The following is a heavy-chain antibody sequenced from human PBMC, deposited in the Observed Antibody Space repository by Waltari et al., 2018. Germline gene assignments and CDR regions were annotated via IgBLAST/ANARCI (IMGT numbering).Heavy chain of an antibody. J-gene: IGHJ6*02. CDR1: GGTFSSYT. Sequence: QVQLVQSGAEVKKPGSSVKVSCKDSGGTFSSYTINWVRQAPGQGLEYLGVITPILDTSEYEHKFQGRVTITADKSTTTTYMELRSLTSEDTAVYYCAREVRAYGLDVWGQGTRVTVSS. CDR3: AREVRAYGLDV. V-gene: IGHV1-69*10. D-gene: IGHD3-10*01. CDR2: ITPILDTS.